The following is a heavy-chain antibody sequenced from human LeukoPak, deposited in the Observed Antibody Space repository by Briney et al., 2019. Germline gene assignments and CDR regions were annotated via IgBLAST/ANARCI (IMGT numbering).Heavy chain of an antibody. V-gene: IGHV4-39*01. J-gene: IGHJ4*02. CDR2: IYYSGST. CDR1: GGSISSSSYY. CDR3: AVGYSSGWFPRDYFDY. D-gene: IGHD6-19*01. Sequence: SETLSLTCTVSGGSISSSSYYWGWIRQPPGKGLEWIGSIYYSGSTYYNPSLKSRVTISVDTSKNQFSLKLSSVTAADTAVYYCAVGYSSGWFPRDYFDYWGQGTLVTVSS.